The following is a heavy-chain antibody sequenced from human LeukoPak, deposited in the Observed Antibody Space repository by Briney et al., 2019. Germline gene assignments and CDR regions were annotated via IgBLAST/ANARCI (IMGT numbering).Heavy chain of an antibody. CDR1: GGPFGVYY. J-gene: IGHJ4*02. Sequence: PSETLSLTCAVYGGPFGVYYWSWVRQPPGKGLEWIGEINHSGSTNYSPSLKSRVTISVDTSKNHFSLKLSSVTAADTAVYYCARASGDYEYWGQGTLVTVSS. CDR2: INHSGST. V-gene: IGHV4-34*01. D-gene: IGHD4-17*01. CDR3: ARASGDYEY.